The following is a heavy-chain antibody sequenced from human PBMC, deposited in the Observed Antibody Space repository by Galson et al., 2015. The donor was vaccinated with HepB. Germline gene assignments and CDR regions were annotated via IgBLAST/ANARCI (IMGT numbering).Heavy chain of an antibody. CDR1: GYTFTSYD. CDR2: MNPNSGNT. CDR3: HVILRVTTLNWFDP. D-gene: IGHD4-17*01. J-gene: IGHJ5*02. V-gene: IGHV1-8*01. Sequence: SVKVSCKASGYTFTSYDINWVRQATGQGLEWMGWMNPNSGNTGYAQNFQGRVTMAWNTSTSTVYMELSSLRSEDTAVYYCHVILRVTTLNWFDPWGQGTLVTVSS.